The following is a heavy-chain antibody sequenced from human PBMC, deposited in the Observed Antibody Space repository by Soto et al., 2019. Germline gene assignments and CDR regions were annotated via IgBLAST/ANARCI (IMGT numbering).Heavy chain of an antibody. CDR1: GGSISSYY. D-gene: IGHD3-10*01. CDR3: ARAGITMVRGVSHYYGMDV. V-gene: IGHV4-4*07. J-gene: IGHJ6*02. Sequence: PSETLSLTCTVSGGSISSYYWSWIRQPAGKGLEWIGRIYTSGSTNYNPSLKSRVTMSVDTSKNQFSLKLSSVTAADTAVYYCARAGITMVRGVSHYYGMDVWGPGTSVTVS. CDR2: IYTSGST.